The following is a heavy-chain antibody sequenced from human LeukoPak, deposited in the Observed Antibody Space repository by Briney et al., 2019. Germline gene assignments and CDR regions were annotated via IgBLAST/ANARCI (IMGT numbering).Heavy chain of an antibody. V-gene: IGHV5-51*01. D-gene: IGHD5-18*01. CDR3: AKLGGYSQNWFDP. Sequence: GESLKISCEASGYSFISHWIGWVRQMPGKGLEWMGSIYPGDSDTRYSPSFQGQVTISVDESINTAYLQWSSLKASDTAMYYCAKLGGYSQNWFDPWGQGTLVTVSS. CDR1: GYSFISHW. J-gene: IGHJ5*02. CDR2: IYPGDSDT.